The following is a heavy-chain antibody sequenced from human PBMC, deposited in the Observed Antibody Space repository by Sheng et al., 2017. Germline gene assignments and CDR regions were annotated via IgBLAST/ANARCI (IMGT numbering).Heavy chain of an antibody. D-gene: IGHD6-13*01. J-gene: IGHJ6*02. CDR3: ARVKVAAAGRKGYYYYGMDV. V-gene: IGHV4-34*01. Sequence: QVQLQQWGAGLLKPSETLSLTCAVYGGSFSGYYWSWIRQPPGKGLEWIGEINHSGSTNYNPSLKSRVTISVDTSKNQFSLKLSSVTAADTAVYYCARVKVAAAGRKGYYYYGMDVWGQGTTVTVSS. CDR1: GGSFSGYY. CDR2: INHSGST.